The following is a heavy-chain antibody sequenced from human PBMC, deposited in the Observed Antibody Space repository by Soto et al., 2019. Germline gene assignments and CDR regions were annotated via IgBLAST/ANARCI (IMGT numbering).Heavy chain of an antibody. CDR3: AKDDGVAAAGRIDY. V-gene: IGHV3-30*18. J-gene: IGHJ4*02. Sequence: QVQLVESGGGVVQPGRSLRLSCAASGFTFSSYGMHWVRQAPGKGLEWVAVISYDGSNKYYADSVKGRFTISRDNSKNTLYLQMNSLRAEDTAVYYCAKDDGVAAAGRIDYWGQGTLVTVSS. CDR1: GFTFSSYG. D-gene: IGHD6-13*01. CDR2: ISYDGSNK.